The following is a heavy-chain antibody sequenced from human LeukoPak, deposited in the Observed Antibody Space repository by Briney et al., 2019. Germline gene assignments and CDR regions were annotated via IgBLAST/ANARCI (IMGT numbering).Heavy chain of an antibody. CDR3: ARDLEMPTIDY. D-gene: IGHD5-24*01. CDR2: IIPILGIA. V-gene: IGHV1-69*04. CDR1: GGTFSSYA. Sequence: ASVKVSCKASGGTFSSYAISWVRQAPGQGVEWMGRIIPILGIANYAQKFQGRVTITADKSTSTAYMELSSLRSEDTAVYYCARDLEMPTIDYWGQGTLVTVSS. J-gene: IGHJ4*02.